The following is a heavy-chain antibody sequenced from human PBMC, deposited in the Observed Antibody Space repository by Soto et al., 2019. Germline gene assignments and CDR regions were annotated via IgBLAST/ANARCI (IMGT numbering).Heavy chain of an antibody. D-gene: IGHD3-10*01. CDR2: ISAYNGNT. J-gene: IGHJ6*02. V-gene: IGHV1-18*01. Sequence: ASVKVSCKASGYTFTSYGISWVRQAPGQGLEWMGWISAYNGNTNSAQKLQGRVTMTTDTSTSTAYMELRSLRSDDTAVYYCARHTSKGWFESYYYYGMDVWGQGTTVTVSS. CDR3: ARHTSKGWFESYYYYGMDV. CDR1: GYTFTSYG.